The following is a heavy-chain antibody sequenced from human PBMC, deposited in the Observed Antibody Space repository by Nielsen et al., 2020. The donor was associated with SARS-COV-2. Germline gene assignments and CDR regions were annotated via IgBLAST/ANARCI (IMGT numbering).Heavy chain of an antibody. V-gene: IGHV1-69*13. J-gene: IGHJ4*02. Sequence: SVKVSCKASGGTFSSHGVTWVRQAPGQGLEWMGGILPIFGATNYAQQFQGRVTITADESTSTAYLDLSSLRSDDSAIYYCTRDRFSAYDCGFWGQGTLVTVYS. CDR3: TRDRFSAYDCGF. CDR2: ILPIFGAT. D-gene: IGHD5-12*01. CDR1: GGTFSSHG.